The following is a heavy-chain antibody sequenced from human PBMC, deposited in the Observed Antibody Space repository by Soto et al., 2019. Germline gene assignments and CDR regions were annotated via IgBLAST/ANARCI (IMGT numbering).Heavy chain of an antibody. J-gene: IGHJ5*02. Sequence: GGSMRLSCTASGFTFSSYARHWVRQAPGKGLEYVSAISSNGGSTYYANSVEGRFTISRDNSKNTLYLQMGSLRAEDMAVYYCARDSRGFDPWGQGTLVTVSS. CDR1: GFTFSSYA. CDR3: ARDSRGFDP. CDR2: ISSNGGST. V-gene: IGHV3-64*01.